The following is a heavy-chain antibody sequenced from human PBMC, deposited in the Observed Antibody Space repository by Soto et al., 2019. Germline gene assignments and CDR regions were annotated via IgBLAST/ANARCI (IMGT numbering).Heavy chain of an antibody. CDR2: IIPILGIA. CDR3: ARARGVVILLEY. CDR1: GGTFSSYT. Sequence: QVQLVQSGAEVKKPGASVKVSCKASGGTFSSYTISWVRQAPGQGLEWMGRIIPILGIANYAQQFQGRVTITAEKSTSTAYMELSSLRSEDTAVYYCARARGVVILLEYWGQGTLVTVPS. J-gene: IGHJ4*02. V-gene: IGHV1-69*02. D-gene: IGHD3-3*01.